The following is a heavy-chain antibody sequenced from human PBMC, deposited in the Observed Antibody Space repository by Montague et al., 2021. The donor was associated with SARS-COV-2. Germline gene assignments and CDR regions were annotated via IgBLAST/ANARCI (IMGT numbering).Heavy chain of an antibody. CDR3: ARGRIEVSMIVVVLTGASYYLDD. Sequence: SETLSLTCAVYGGSFSGHYWSWIRQPPGKGLEWIGEINNSGSTNYNPSLKSRVTISVDTSKNQFSLKLHSVTAADTAVYYCARGRIEVSMIVVVLTGASYYLDDWGKGTPVTVSS. V-gene: IGHV4-34*01. D-gene: IGHD3-22*01. CDR1: GGSFSGHY. J-gene: IGHJ6*03. CDR2: INNSGST.